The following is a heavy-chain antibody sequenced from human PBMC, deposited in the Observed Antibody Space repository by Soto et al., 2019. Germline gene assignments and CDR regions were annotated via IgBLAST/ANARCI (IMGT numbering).Heavy chain of an antibody. Sequence: QVQLQESGPGLVKPSQTLSLTCTVSGGSISSGGYYWSWIRQHPGKGLEWIGYIYYSGSTYYNPSLKSRVTITVDTSKNQFSLKLSSVTAADTAVYYCASHPLLRYFDWSLGAFDIWGQGTMVTVSS. CDR3: ASHPLLRYFDWSLGAFDI. J-gene: IGHJ3*02. CDR1: GGSISSGGYY. V-gene: IGHV4-31*03. D-gene: IGHD3-9*01. CDR2: IYYSGST.